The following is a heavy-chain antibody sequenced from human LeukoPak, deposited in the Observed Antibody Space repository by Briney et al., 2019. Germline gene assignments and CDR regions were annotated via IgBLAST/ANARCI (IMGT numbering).Heavy chain of an antibody. Sequence: GGTLRLSCAASGFTFSSYGMNWVRQAPGKGLEWVSAVSGSGDSTYYADSVKGRFTISRDNSENTLYLQMNSLRAEDTAVYYCARVEGNIVTTTEGYFDYWGQGTLVTVSS. CDR1: GFTFSSYG. J-gene: IGHJ4*02. V-gene: IGHV3-23*01. CDR3: ARVEGNIVTTTEGYFDY. D-gene: IGHD5-12*01. CDR2: VSGSGDST.